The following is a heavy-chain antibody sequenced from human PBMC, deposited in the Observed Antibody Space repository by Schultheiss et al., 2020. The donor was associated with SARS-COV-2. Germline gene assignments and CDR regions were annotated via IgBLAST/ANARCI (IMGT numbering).Heavy chain of an antibody. J-gene: IGHJ4*02. Sequence: SETLSLTCAVYGGSFSGYYWSWIRQPPGKGLEWIGVINHSGSTNYNPSLKSRVTISVDTSKNQFSLKLSSVTAADTAVYYCARARLTISEYYFDYWGQGTLVTVSS. CDR2: INHSGST. CDR1: GGSFSGYY. CDR3: ARARLTISEYYFDY. V-gene: IGHV4-34*01. D-gene: IGHD3-9*01.